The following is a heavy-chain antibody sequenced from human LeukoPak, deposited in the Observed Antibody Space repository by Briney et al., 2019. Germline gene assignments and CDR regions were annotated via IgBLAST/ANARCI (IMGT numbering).Heavy chain of an antibody. CDR1: GFTFNNYA. D-gene: IGHD4-23*01. J-gene: IGHJ4*02. V-gene: IGHV3-23*01. CDR2: ISGSGGST. Sequence: GGSLRLSCAASGFTFNNYAMSWVRQAPGKGLEWVSAISGSGGSTYYADSVKGRFTISRDNFKNTLFLQMNSLRAEDTAVYYCAEIGGNLIYWGQGTLVTVSP. CDR3: AEIGGNLIY.